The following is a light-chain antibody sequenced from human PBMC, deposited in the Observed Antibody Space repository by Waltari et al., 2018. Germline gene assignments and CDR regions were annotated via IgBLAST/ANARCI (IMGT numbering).Light chain of an antibody. CDR2: GAS. CDR3: QHYLRLPVA. Sequence: EIVLTQSPGTLSLSPGERAIVSCRASQSVGRTVAWYQQKPGQAPRRLIYGASNRATGIPDRFIGSGSGTEFSLTISGLEPEDSAVYYCQHYLRLPVAFGQGTKVEIK. J-gene: IGKJ1*01. V-gene: IGKV3-20*01. CDR1: QSVGRT.